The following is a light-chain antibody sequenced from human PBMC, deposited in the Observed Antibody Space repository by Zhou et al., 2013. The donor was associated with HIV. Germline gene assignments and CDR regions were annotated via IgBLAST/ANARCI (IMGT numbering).Light chain of an antibody. J-gene: IGKJ5*01. Sequence: DIQMTQSPSSLSASVGDRVTISCRASQTISTYLNWIQQKPGKAPTVLIYAGSKLRSGVPSRFTGSGSGTDFTLTISSLQPEDFATYYCQQSYGSLLTFGQGTRLDIK. CDR1: QTISTY. V-gene: IGKV1-39*01. CDR3: QQSYGSLLT. CDR2: AGS.